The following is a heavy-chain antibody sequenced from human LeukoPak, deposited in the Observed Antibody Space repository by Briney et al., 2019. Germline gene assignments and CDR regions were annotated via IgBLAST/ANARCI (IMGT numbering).Heavy chain of an antibody. CDR3: ARVEDRDYVWGSYRLADY. Sequence: ASVKVSCKASGYTFTNYGISWVRQAPGQGLEWMGCISDHNGNTNYAQKLQGRVTMTTDTSTTTAYMELRSLRSDDTAVYYCARVEDRDYVWGSYRLADYWGQGTLVTVSS. CDR1: GYTFTNYG. D-gene: IGHD3-16*02. V-gene: IGHV1-18*04. J-gene: IGHJ4*02. CDR2: ISDHNGNT.